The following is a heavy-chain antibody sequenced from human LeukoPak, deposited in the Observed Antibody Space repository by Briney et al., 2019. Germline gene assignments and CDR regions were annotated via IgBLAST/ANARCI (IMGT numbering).Heavy chain of an antibody. CDR1: GFTFSSYA. D-gene: IGHD6-19*01. Sequence: QPGGSLRLSCAASGFTFSSYAMSWVRQAPGKGLEWVSAITISGGSTYYADSVKGRFTISRDNSKNTLYLQMNSLRAEDTAVYYCAKDLSSGWYEDKFDYWGQGTLVTVSS. CDR3: AKDLSSGWYEDKFDY. CDR2: ITISGGST. J-gene: IGHJ4*02. V-gene: IGHV3-23*01.